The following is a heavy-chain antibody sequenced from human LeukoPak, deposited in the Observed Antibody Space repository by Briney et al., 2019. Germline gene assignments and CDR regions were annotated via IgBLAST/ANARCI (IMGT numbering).Heavy chain of an antibody. J-gene: IGHJ4*02. CDR1: GFTFSNFG. CDR3: AKDLKIFRY. CDR2: ISSSSYT. D-gene: IGHD2/OR15-2a*01. V-gene: IGHV3-21*04. Sequence: GGSLRLSCAASGFTFSNFGMNWVRQAPGKGLEWVSSISSSSYTYYADSVKDRFTISRDNSKNTLYLQMNSLRAEDTAVYYCAKDLKIFRYWGQGTLVTVSS.